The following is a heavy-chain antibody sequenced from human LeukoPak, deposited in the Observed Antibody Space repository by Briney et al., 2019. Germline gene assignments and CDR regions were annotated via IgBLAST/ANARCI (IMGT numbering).Heavy chain of an antibody. CDR1: GGTSSSYA. Sequence: GASVKVSCKASGGTSSSYAISWVRQAPGQGLEWMGGIIPIFGTANYAQKFQGRVTITADESTSTAYMELSSLRSEDTAVYYCAIGVVLMVYGPGFDPWGQGTLVTVSS. CDR2: IIPIFGTA. V-gene: IGHV1-69*13. CDR3: AIGVVLMVYGPGFDP. D-gene: IGHD2-8*01. J-gene: IGHJ5*02.